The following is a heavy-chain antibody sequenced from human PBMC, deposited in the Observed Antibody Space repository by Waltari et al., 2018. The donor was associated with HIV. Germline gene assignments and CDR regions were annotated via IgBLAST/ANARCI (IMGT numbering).Heavy chain of an antibody. CDR1: GYSFITYW. CDR2: IYPGDSDT. Sequence: EVQLVQSGAEVKKPGESLRISCQTSGYSFITYWIGWVRQMTGRGLEGVGSIYPGDSDTTYSPSFQGQVSISVDNSITTAYLQWSSLKASDTAIYYCARRGYGSGSYYKDPLDYWGQGTLVTVSS. J-gene: IGHJ4*02. D-gene: IGHD3-10*01. CDR3: ARRGYGSGSYYKDPLDY. V-gene: IGHV5-51*01.